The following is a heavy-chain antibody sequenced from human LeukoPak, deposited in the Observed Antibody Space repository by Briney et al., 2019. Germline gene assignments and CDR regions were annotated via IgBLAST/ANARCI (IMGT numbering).Heavy chain of an antibody. D-gene: IGHD3-10*01. CDR1: GFTFSSYW. V-gene: IGHV3-7*03. Sequence: PGGSLRLSCAASGFTFSSYWMSWVRQAPGKGLEWVANIKQGGSEKYYVDSVKGRFTISRDNSKSTLYIQMNSLRAEDTAVYYCARAKPKNMVRGLIMRRESRYYFDYWGQGTLVTVSS. CDR2: IKQGGSEK. J-gene: IGHJ4*02. CDR3: ARAKPKNMVRGLIMRRESRYYFDY.